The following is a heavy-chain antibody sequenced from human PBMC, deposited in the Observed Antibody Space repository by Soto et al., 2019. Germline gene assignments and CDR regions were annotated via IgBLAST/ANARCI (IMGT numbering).Heavy chain of an antibody. CDR1: GFTFSSYG. V-gene: IGHV3-30*18. J-gene: IGHJ6*02. D-gene: IGHD6-19*01. CDR2: ISYDGRNK. CDR3: VKDGSSGWPYFYDMDV. Sequence: GGSLRLSCAASGFTFSSYGMHWVRQAPGKGLEWVAVISYDGRNKYYADAVKGRFTISRDNSKDTLYLQMSSLRAEDTAVYYCVKDGSSGWPYFYDMDVWGQGTTVTVSS.